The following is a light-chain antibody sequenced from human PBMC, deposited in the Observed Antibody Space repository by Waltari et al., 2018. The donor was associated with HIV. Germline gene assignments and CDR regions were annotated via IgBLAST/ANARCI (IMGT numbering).Light chain of an antibody. CDR2: EAS. J-gene: IGKJ5*01. V-gene: IGKV4-1*01. CDR1: ESVLSSSNNVNY. Sequence: DIVLTQSPETLSVSLGERAAIHCKSRESVLSSSNNVNYFAWYQQRPGQPPTLLFSEASSRSSGVPARFTASGSRTDFTLTIDDLQADDVAVYFCQQYYSTPTFGRGTQLV. CDR3: QQYYSTPT.